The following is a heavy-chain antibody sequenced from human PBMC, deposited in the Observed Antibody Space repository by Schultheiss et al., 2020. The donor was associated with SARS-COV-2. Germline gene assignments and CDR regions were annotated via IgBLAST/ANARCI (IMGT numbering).Heavy chain of an antibody. CDR1: GGSFSGYY. V-gene: IGHV4-34*01. J-gene: IGHJ3*02. D-gene: IGHD4-17*01. Sequence: SQTLSLTCAVYGGSFSGYYWSWIRQPPGKGLEWIGSIYYSGSTYYNPSLKSRVTISVDTSKNQFSLKLSSVTAADTAVYYCATTVTTDAFDIWGQGTLVTVSS. CDR2: IYYSGST. CDR3: ATTVTTDAFDI.